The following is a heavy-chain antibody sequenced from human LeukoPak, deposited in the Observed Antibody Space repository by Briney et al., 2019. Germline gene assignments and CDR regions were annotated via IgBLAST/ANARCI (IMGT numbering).Heavy chain of an antibody. CDR2: ISYDGSNK. CDR3: ARGPGVAAYSYFDY. J-gene: IGHJ4*02. V-gene: IGHV3-30*03. CDR1: GFTFSSYG. D-gene: IGHD2-15*01. Sequence: PGRSLRLSCAASGFTFSSYGMHWVRQAPGKGLEWVAVISYDGSNKYYADSVKGRFTISRDNSKNTLYLQMNSLRAEDTAVYYCARGPGVAAYSYFDYWGQGTLVTVSS.